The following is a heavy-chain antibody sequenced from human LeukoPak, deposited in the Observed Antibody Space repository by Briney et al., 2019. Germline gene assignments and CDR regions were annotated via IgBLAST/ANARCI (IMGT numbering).Heavy chain of an antibody. D-gene: IGHD1-26*01. CDR2: ISSSSSYI. V-gene: IGHV3-21*01. Sequence: PGGSLRLSCAASGFTFSSYSMNWVRQAPGKGLEWVSSISSSSSYIYYADSVKGRFTISRDNAKNSLYLQMNSLRAEDTAVYYCARGDATTEYYMDVWGKGTTVTVSS. CDR1: GFTFSSYS. CDR3: ARGDATTEYYMDV. J-gene: IGHJ6*03.